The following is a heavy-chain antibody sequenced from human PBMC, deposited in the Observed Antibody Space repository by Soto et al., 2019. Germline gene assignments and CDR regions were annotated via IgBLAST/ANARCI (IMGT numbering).Heavy chain of an antibody. CDR2: LYYSGST. J-gene: IGHJ3*02. CDR1: GGSISSSTYY. CDR3: ARPLRPSAIAKEAFDI. D-gene: IGHD2-2*01. Sequence: ETLSLTCTVSGGSISSSTYYWGWLRQPPGKGLKWIGSLYYSGSTYYNPCLKSRVNIYVDTSNNQLSLKLSSLTNADTAVYYCARPLRPSAIAKEAFDIWGQGTMVTVSS. V-gene: IGHV4-39*01.